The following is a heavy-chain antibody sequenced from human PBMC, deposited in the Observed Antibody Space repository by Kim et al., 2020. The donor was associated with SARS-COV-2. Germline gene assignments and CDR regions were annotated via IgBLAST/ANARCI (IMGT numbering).Heavy chain of an antibody. CDR2: FDPEDGET. J-gene: IGHJ3*02. V-gene: IGHV1-24*01. CDR3: ATVWGEYCSGGSCYGFDAFDI. CDR1: GYTLTELS. Sequence: ASVKVSCKVSGYTLTELSMHWVRQAPGKGLEWMGGFDPEDGETIYAQKFQGRVTMTEDTSTDTAYMELSSLRSEDTAVYYCATVWGEYCSGGSCYGFDAFDIWGQGTMVTVSS. D-gene: IGHD2-15*01.